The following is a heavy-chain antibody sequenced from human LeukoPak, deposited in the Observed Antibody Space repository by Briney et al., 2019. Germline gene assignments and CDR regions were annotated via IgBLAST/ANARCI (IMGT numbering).Heavy chain of an antibody. CDR3: ATTDY. CDR1: GGTFTSYT. J-gene: IGHJ4*02. Sequence: SVKVSCKASGGTFTSYTVSWVRQAPGQGLEWMGRIIPMSGTVKYAQKFQGRVTITTDESTSTAYMELSGLRSEDTAVYYCATTDYWGQGTLVTVSS. V-gene: IGHV1-69*05. CDR2: IIPMSGTV.